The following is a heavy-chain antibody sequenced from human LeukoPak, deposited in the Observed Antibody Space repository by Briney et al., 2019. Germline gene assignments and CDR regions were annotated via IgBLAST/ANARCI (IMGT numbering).Heavy chain of an antibody. D-gene: IGHD3-22*01. V-gene: IGHV3-53*01. Sequence: PGGSLRLSCAASGFTVSSNYMSWVRQAPGKGLEWVSVIYSGGSTYYADSVKGRFTISRDNSQNTLYLQMNSLRAEDTAVYYCARGAGQDYYDSSGSILRGFDYWGQGILVTVSS. J-gene: IGHJ4*02. CDR3: ARGAGQDYYDSSGSILRGFDY. CDR2: IYSGGST. CDR1: GFTVSSNY.